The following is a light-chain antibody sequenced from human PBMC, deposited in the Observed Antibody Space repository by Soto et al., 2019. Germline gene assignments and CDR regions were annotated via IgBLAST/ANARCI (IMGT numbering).Light chain of an antibody. J-gene: IGKJ2*01. CDR1: QSISNW. CDR3: QQYNSYSGYT. V-gene: IGKV1-5*01. CDR2: DAS. Sequence: DIQMTQSPSTLSASVGDRVTITCRASQSISNWLAWYQQKPGKAPKLLIYDASTLESGVPSRFSGGGSGTEFTLTISSLQPDDFATYYCQQYNSYSGYTFGRGTKLEIK.